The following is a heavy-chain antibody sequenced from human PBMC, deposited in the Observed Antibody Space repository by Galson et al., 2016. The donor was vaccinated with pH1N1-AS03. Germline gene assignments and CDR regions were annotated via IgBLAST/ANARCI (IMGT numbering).Heavy chain of an antibody. CDR1: GYTFTSYG. D-gene: IGHD3-22*01. CDR2: IHPIFGTQ. V-gene: IGHV1-69*13. J-gene: IGHJ4*02. Sequence: SVKVSCKASGYTFTSYGISWMRQAPGQGLEWMGGIHPIFGTQSYAQTFQGRLTVTADDSTSAAYMELSSLTSEDTAIYYCARDRHYDSSGRYFYESEHWGQGTLVIVSS. CDR3: ARDRHYDSSGRYFYESEH.